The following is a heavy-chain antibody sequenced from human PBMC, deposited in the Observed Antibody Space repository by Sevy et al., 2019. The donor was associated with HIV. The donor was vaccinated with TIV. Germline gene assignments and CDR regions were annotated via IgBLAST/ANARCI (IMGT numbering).Heavy chain of an antibody. Sequence: GGYLRLSCAASGFTFSSYEMNWVRQAPGKGLERISYISNSGTAMYYSDSVRGRFTISRDNARRSLYLQMNSLRAEDTAVYYCARDLPPSATTVPHFDCWGQGTLVPVSS. D-gene: IGHD4-17*01. V-gene: IGHV3-48*03. J-gene: IGHJ4*02. CDR1: GFTFSSYE. CDR3: ARDLPPSATTVPHFDC. CDR2: ISNSGTAM.